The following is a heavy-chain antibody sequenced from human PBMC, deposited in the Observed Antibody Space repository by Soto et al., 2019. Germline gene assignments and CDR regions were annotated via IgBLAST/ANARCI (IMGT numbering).Heavy chain of an antibody. V-gene: IGHV1-18*01. CDR2: ISTYNGDT. D-gene: IGHD2-2*01. CDR1: GYTFTSFG. Sequence: HVQLVQSGAEVKKPGASVNVSCKASGYTFTSFGISWVRQVPGQGLEWMGWISTYNGDTNYAQHLQGRVTITTDTSTSTAYMELRSLRSDDTAVYYCARGYCSFTSCPFDFWGQGALVTVSS. J-gene: IGHJ4*02. CDR3: ARGYCSFTSCPFDF.